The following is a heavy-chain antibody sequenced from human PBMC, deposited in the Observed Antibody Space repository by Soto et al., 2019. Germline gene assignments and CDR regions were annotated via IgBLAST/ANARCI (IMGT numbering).Heavy chain of an antibody. J-gene: IGHJ6*02. CDR1: GYTFTSYG. Sequence: ASVKVSCKASGYTFTSYGISWVRQAPGQELEWMGWISAYNGDTNYAQKLQGRVTMTTDTSTSTAYMELRSLRSDDTAVYYCARDHYDFWSGYPVPPYYYYYYGMDVWGQGTTVTVSS. D-gene: IGHD3-3*01. CDR3: ARDHYDFWSGYPVPPYYYYYYGMDV. V-gene: IGHV1-18*01. CDR2: ISAYNGDT.